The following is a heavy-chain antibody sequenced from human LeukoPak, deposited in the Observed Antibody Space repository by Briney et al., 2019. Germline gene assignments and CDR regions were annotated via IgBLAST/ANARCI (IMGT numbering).Heavy chain of an antibody. D-gene: IGHD3-10*01. V-gene: IGHV3-30*18. CDR2: ISTDGSDK. CDR3: AKDSSSTWFGGDSK. J-gene: IGHJ4*02. Sequence: GGSLRLSCAASGSTFSNYGLHWVRQAPGKGLEWVALISTDGSDKHYADSVRGRFTISRDNSKNTLYLQMNSLRAEDTAVYYCAKDSSSTWFGGDSKWGQGTLVTVSS. CDR1: GSTFSNYG.